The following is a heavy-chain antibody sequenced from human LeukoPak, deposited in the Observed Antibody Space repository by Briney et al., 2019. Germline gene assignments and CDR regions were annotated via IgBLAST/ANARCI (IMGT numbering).Heavy chain of an antibody. J-gene: IGHJ6*03. CDR3: ARGRIAAARDYYYYMDV. Sequence: SETLSLTCTVSGGSISSYYWSWIRQPAGKGLEWIGRIYTSGSTNYNPSLRSRVTMSVDTSKNQFSLKLSSVTAADTAVYYCARGRIAAARDYYYYMDVWGKGTTVTVSS. CDR1: GGSISSYY. D-gene: IGHD6-13*01. V-gene: IGHV4-4*07. CDR2: IYTSGST.